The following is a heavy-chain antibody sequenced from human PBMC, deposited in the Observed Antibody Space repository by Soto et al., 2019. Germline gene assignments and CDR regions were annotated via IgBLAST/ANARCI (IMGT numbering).Heavy chain of an antibody. D-gene: IGHD3-3*01. Sequence: QVQLQQWGAGLLKPSETLSLTCAVYGGSFSGYYWSWIRQPPGKGLEWIGEINHSGSTNYNPSLKSRVTISVDTSKNQFSLKLSSVTAADTAVYYCARLMIFGVVIIPHDAFDIWGQGTMVTVSS. CDR1: GGSFSGYY. V-gene: IGHV4-34*01. CDR2: INHSGST. J-gene: IGHJ3*02. CDR3: ARLMIFGVVIIPHDAFDI.